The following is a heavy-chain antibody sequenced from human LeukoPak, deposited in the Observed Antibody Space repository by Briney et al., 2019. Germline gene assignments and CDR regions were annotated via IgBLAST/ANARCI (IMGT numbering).Heavy chain of an antibody. CDR2: IYHSGST. CDR1: GGSISSSSYY. D-gene: IGHD3-3*01. J-gene: IGHJ4*02. CDR3: ARDGLGFDTSGFSR. Sequence: SETLSLTCTVSGGSISSSSYYWGWIRQAPGKGLGWIATIYHSGSTYYNPSLQSRVTISLDTSKNQFSLKLRSLTAADTAVYFCARDGLGFDTSGFSRWGQGTLVTVSS. V-gene: IGHV4-39*07.